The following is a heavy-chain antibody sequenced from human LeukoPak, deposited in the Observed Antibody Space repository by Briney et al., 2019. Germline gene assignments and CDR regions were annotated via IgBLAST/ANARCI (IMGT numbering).Heavy chain of an antibody. CDR3: AKFSDSSGYYYSAFDI. CDR1: GFTYSSYW. Sequence: TGGSLRLSCAASGFTYSSYWMSWVRQAPGKGLEWVANIKQDGSEKYYVDSVKGRFTISRDNAKNLLYLQMNSLRAEDTALYYCAKFSDSSGYYYSAFDIWGQGTMVTVSS. J-gene: IGHJ3*02. D-gene: IGHD3-22*01. CDR2: IKQDGSEK. V-gene: IGHV3-7*03.